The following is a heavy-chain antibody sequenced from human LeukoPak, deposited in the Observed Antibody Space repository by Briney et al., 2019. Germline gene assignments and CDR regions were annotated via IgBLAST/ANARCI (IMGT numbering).Heavy chain of an antibody. D-gene: IGHD3-10*01. CDR3: ARGGESYYGSGSHDY. CDR1: GFTFSSYW. CDR2: IKHDGSEK. V-gene: IGHV3-7*01. J-gene: IGHJ4*02. Sequence: GGSLRLSCAASGFTFSSYWMNWVRQAPGKGLEWVANIKHDGSEKYYVDSMRGRFTISRDNAKKSLYLQMNSLRAEDTAVYYCARGGESYYGSGSHDYWGQGTLVTVSS.